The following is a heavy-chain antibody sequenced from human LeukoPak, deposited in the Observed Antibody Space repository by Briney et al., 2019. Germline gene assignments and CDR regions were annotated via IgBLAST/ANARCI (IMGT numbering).Heavy chain of an antibody. D-gene: IGHD5-18*01. CDR2: IYYSGST. Sequence: PSETLSLTCTVSGGSISSGSYYWGWIRQPPGKGLEWIGSIYYSGSTYYNPSLKSRVTISVDTSKNQFSLKLSSVTAADTAVYYCARGKSGYSYGPNFDYWGQGTLVTVSS. V-gene: IGHV4-39*07. J-gene: IGHJ4*02. CDR3: ARGKSGYSYGPNFDY. CDR1: GGSISSGSYY.